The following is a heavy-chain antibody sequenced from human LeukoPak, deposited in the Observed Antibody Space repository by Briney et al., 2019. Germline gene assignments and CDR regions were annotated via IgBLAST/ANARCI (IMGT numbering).Heavy chain of an antibody. V-gene: IGHV3-20*04. J-gene: IGHJ4*02. Sequence: GGSLRPSCAASGFTFDDYGMSWVRQAPGKGLEWVSGIYWNGGSTGYADSVKGRFTISRDNAKNSLYLQMNSLRAEDTALYYCARGLSYYDSSGYGGRFDYWGREPWSPSPQ. CDR1: GFTFDDYG. CDR3: ARGLSYYDSSGYGGRFDY. CDR2: IYWNGGST. D-gene: IGHD3-22*01.